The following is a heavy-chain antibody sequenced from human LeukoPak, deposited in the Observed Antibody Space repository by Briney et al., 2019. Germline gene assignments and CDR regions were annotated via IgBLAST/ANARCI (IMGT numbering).Heavy chain of an antibody. V-gene: IGHV1-18*01. J-gene: IGHJ4*02. Sequence: ASVKVSCKASGYTFTSYGISWVRQAPGQGLEWMGWTSAYNGNTNYAQKLQGRVTMTTDTSTSTAYMELRSLRSDDTAVYYCAREDTAMVSGDYWGQGTLVTVSS. CDR3: AREDTAMVSGDY. CDR2: TSAYNGNT. CDR1: GYTFTSYG. D-gene: IGHD5-18*01.